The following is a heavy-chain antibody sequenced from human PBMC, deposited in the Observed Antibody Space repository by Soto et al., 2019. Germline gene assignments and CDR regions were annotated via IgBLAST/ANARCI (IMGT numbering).Heavy chain of an antibody. CDR3: ARGGIVVVPAPHLFDY. D-gene: IGHD2-2*01. CDR1: GYTFTSYY. Sequence: ASVKVSCKASGYTFTSYYMHWVRQAPGQGLEWMGIINPSGGSTSYAQKFQGRVTMTRDTSTSTVYMELSRLRSDDTAVYYCARGGIVVVPAPHLFDYWGQGTLVTVSS. J-gene: IGHJ4*02. CDR2: INPSGGST. V-gene: IGHV1-46*01.